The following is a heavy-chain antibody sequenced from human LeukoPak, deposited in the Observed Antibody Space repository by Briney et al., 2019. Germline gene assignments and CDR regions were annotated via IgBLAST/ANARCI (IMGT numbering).Heavy chain of an antibody. D-gene: IGHD3-22*01. J-gene: IGHJ6*02. CDR2: INPNSGGT. Sequence: ASVKVSCKASGYTFTSYYMHWVRQAPGQGLEWMGWINPNSGGTNYAQKFQGRVTMTRDTSISTAYMELSRLRSDDTAVYYCAAPLYDSSGYYYYYYGMDVWGQGTTVTVSS. CDR1: GYTFTSYY. V-gene: IGHV1-2*02. CDR3: AAPLYDSSGYYYYYYGMDV.